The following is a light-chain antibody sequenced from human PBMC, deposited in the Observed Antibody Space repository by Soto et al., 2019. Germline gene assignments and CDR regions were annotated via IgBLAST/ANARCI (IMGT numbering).Light chain of an antibody. Sequence: EMVVRQSPAALALSPGERATLSCRASQSVSSYLAWYQQKPGQAPRLLIYDASTRATGIPVRFSGSGSGTEFILTISSLQSEDFRVYYCQQNKDWPGTSGQGTKVDIK. CDR1: QSVSSY. V-gene: IGKV3-15*01. J-gene: IGKJ1*01. CDR2: DAS. CDR3: QQNKDWPGT.